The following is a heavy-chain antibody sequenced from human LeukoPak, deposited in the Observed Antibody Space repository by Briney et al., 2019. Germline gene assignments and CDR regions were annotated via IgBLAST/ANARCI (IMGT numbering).Heavy chain of an antibody. D-gene: IGHD2-15*01. CDR1: GFTFNSYA. Sequence: GGSLRLSCAASGFTFNSYAMNWVRQAPGKGLEWVSGLSGNGDSTYYADSVQGLFTISRDNSKNTLYLQMNSLRGEDTAVYYCAKGRGWFYGMDVWGQGTTVTVCS. CDR3: AKGRGWFYGMDV. V-gene: IGHV3-23*01. CDR2: LSGNGDST. J-gene: IGHJ6*02.